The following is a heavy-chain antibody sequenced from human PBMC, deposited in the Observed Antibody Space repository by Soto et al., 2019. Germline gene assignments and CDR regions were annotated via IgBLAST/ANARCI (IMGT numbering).Heavy chain of an antibody. Sequence: QVQLMQSGAEVKKPGASVKVSCKASGYTFTSYYMHWVRQAPGQGLEWMGIINPSGGSTSYAQKFQGRVTMTRDTSTSTVYMELSSLRSEDTAVYYCARDPGAAAGIPGYGMDVWGQGTTVTVSS. J-gene: IGHJ6*02. D-gene: IGHD6-13*01. CDR2: INPSGGST. CDR1: GYTFTSYY. V-gene: IGHV1-46*01. CDR3: ARDPGAAAGIPGYGMDV.